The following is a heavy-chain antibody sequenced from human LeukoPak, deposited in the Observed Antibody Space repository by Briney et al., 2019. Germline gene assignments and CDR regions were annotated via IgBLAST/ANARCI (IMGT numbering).Heavy chain of an antibody. D-gene: IGHD1-26*01. Sequence: PSETLSLTCTVSGGSISSYYWSWIRQPPGKGLEWIGYIHYNGITNYNPSLKSRVTMSLDTSKNQVSLKLNSVTAADTAVYYCARHISSGGTYAHFDYWGQGTLVTVSS. CDR1: GGSISSYY. V-gene: IGHV4-59*08. J-gene: IGHJ4*02. CDR2: IHYNGIT. CDR3: ARHISSGGTYAHFDY.